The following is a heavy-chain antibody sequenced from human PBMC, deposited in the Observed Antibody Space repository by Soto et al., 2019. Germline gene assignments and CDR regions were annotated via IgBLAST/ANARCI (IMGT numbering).Heavy chain of an antibody. CDR2: ISGSGGST. CDR3: AKDQTDYDFWSGYYDFGY. V-gene: IGHV3-23*01. Sequence: WRSLRLSCAASGLTFSSNAMSWVRQAPGKGLEWVSAISGSGGSTYYAASVKGRFTISRDNSKNTLYLQMNSLRAEDTAVYYCAKDQTDYDFWSGYYDFGYWGQGTLGTVSS. D-gene: IGHD3-3*01. J-gene: IGHJ4*02. CDR1: GLTFSSNA.